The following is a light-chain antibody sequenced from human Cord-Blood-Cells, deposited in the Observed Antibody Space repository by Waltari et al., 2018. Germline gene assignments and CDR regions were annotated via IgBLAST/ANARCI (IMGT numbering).Light chain of an antibody. CDR3: CSYAGSYTWV. J-gene: IGLJ3*02. CDR1: SSDVGGYNY. Sequence: QSALTQPRSVSGSPGQSVTISCTGTSSDVGGYNYVYCYHQLPGKSPKLMIYDVSKRPSGVPDLFSGSKSGHTASLTIAGLQAEDEADYYCCSYAGSYTWVFGGGTKLTVL. V-gene: IGLV2-11*01. CDR2: DVS.